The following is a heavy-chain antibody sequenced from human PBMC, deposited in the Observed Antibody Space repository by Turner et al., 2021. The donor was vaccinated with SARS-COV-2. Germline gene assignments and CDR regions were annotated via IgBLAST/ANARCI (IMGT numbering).Heavy chain of an antibody. CDR2: MHPSGSS. J-gene: IGHJ5*02. CDR3: ARIGDQRRLGWFDR. V-gene: IGHV4-4*07. D-gene: IGHD2-21*01. Sequence: QVQLQESGPGLVKSSETLSLTCTVSGGSIGDYFWTWIRQSAGKGLEYIGRMHPSGSSNYNSSLQSRLTLSIDTAKNQFSLTLRSVSAADTAVYFCARIGDQRRLGWFDRWGQGIRVTVSS. CDR1: GGSIGDYF.